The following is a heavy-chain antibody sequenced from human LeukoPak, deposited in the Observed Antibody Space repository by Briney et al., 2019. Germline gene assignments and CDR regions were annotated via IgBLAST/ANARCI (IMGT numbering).Heavy chain of an antibody. D-gene: IGHD3-10*01. CDR1: GGSFSGYY. J-gene: IGHJ4*02. Sequence: SETLSLTCAVYGGSFSGYYWSWIRQPPGKGLEWIGEINHSGSTNYNPSLKSRVTISVDTSKNQFSLKLSSVTAADTAVYYCARQTTLVRGVIIPMLDYWGQGTLVTVSS. CDR3: ARQTTLVRGVIIPMLDY. CDR2: INHSGST. V-gene: IGHV4-34*01.